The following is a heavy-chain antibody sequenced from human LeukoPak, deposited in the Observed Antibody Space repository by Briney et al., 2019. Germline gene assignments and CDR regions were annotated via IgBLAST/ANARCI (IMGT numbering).Heavy chain of an antibody. V-gene: IGHV3-48*03. Sequence: GGSLRLPCAASGFTFSSYEMNWVRQAPGRGLEWVSYISSSGSTIYYADSVKGRFTISRDNAKKSVYLQMNSLRAEDTAVYYCARGALDAATPFDSWGQGTLVTVSS. CDR2: ISSSGSTI. J-gene: IGHJ5*01. D-gene: IGHD2-15*01. CDR3: ARGALDAATPFDS. CDR1: GFTFSSYE.